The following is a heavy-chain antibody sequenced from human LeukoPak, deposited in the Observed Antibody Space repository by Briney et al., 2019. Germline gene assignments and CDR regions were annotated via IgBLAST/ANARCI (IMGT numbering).Heavy chain of an antibody. Sequence: PGGSLRLSCAASGFTFSSYAMSWVRQAPGKGLEWVSAISGSGGSTYYADSVKGRFTISRDNSKNTLYLQMNSLRAEDTAVYYCAGRLEWLSSIDYWGQGTLVTVSS. D-gene: IGHD3-3*01. J-gene: IGHJ4*02. CDR1: GFTFSSYA. CDR2: ISGSGGST. V-gene: IGHV3-23*01. CDR3: AGRLEWLSSIDY.